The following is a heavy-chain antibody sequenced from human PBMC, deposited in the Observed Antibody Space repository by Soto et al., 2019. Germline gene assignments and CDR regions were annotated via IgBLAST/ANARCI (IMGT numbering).Heavy chain of an antibody. Sequence: QVQLVQSGAEVKKPGASVKVSCKASGYTFTSYGISWVRQAPGQGLEWMGWISAYNGNTNYAQKLQGRVTMTTDTYMSTANMELRSRRSDDTAVYYCARAVYRSSWYSEPDWYFDLWGRGTLVTVSS. CDR2: ISAYNGNT. J-gene: IGHJ2*01. CDR1: GYTFTSYG. CDR3: ARAVYRSSWYSEPDWYFDL. V-gene: IGHV1-18*01. D-gene: IGHD6-13*01.